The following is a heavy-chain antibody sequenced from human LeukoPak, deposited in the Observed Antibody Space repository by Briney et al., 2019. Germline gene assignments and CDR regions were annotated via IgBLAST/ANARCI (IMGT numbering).Heavy chain of an antibody. CDR1: GGSFSGYY. CDR2: INHSGST. Sequence: SETLSLTCAVYGGSFSGYYWSWIRQPPGKGLEWIGEINHSGSTNYNPSLKSRVTISVDTSKNQFSLKLSSVAAAGTAVYYCARDRYYDFWSGYYRGSWFDPWGQGTLVTVSS. V-gene: IGHV4-34*01. D-gene: IGHD3-3*01. J-gene: IGHJ5*02. CDR3: ARDRYYDFWSGYYRGSWFDP.